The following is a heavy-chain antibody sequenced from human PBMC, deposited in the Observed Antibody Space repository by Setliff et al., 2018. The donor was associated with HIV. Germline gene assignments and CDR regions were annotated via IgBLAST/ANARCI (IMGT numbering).Heavy chain of an antibody. CDR2: ISHSGNT. V-gene: IGHV4-59*11. CDR1: GDSINTHY. Sequence: PSETLSLTCTVSGDSINTHYWSWIRQPPGKGLEWIGCISHSGNTNFNPSLNSRVTISLDNSKNTVYLQMNSLRAEDTAEYYCAKELAASGLGYFDSWGRGILVTVSS. CDR3: AKELAASGLGYFDS. J-gene: IGHJ4*02. D-gene: IGHD3-22*01.